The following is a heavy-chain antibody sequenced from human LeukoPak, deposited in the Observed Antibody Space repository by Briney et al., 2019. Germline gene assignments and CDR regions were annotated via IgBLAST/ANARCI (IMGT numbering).Heavy chain of an antibody. V-gene: IGHV1-8*01. J-gene: IGHJ4*02. D-gene: IGHD3-10*01. CDR2: MNPNSCNT. CDR3: ARVSHGSGSWGYDY. CDR1: GYTFTSYD. Sequence: ASVKVSCKASGYTFTSYDINWVRQATGQGLEWMGWMNPNSCNTGYAQKFQGRVTMTRNTSISTAYMELSSLRSEDTAVYYCARVSHGSGSWGYDYWGQGTLVTVSS.